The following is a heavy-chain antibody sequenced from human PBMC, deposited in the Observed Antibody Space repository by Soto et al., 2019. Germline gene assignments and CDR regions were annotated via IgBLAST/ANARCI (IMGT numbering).Heavy chain of an antibody. Sequence: GGSLRLSCAASGFTFSRYVMHWVRQAPGKGLEWVAVISYDGSNKYYADSVKGRFTISRDNSKNTLYLQMNSLRAEDTAVYYCARESMSPYGDYPDWYFDLWGRGTLVTVSS. D-gene: IGHD4-17*01. CDR3: ARESMSPYGDYPDWYFDL. CDR1: GFTFSRYV. J-gene: IGHJ2*01. CDR2: ISYDGSNK. V-gene: IGHV3-30-3*01.